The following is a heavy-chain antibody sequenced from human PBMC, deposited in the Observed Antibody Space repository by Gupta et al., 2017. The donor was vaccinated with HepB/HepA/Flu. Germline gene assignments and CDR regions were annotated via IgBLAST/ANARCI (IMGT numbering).Heavy chain of an antibody. V-gene: IGHV3-21*01. CDR1: GFTFRSYS. CDR2: ISSSSSYI. J-gene: IGHJ4*02. D-gene: IGHD6-13*01. CDR3: ARGGSLYSSSWYYFDY. Sequence: EVQLVESGGGLVTPGGSLRLSCDASGFTFRSYSMNWVRQAPGKGLEWVSSISSSSSYIYYADSVKGRFTISRDNAKNSLYLQMNSLRAEDTAVYYCARGGSLYSSSWYYFDYWGQGTLVTVSS.